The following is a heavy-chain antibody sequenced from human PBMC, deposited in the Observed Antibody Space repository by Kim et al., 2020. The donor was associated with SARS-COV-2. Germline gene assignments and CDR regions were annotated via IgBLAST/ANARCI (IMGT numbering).Heavy chain of an antibody. CDR1: GFTFSSYA. CDR3: AREEESTVVNPPRD. CDR2: ISYDGSNK. D-gene: IGHD4-17*01. Sequence: GGSLRLSCAASGFTFSSYAMHWVRQAPGKGLEWVAVISYDGSNKYYADSVKGRFTISRDNSKNTLYLQMNSLRAEDTAVYYCAREEESTVVNPPRDWGQGTLVTVSS. J-gene: IGHJ4*02. V-gene: IGHV3-30*04.